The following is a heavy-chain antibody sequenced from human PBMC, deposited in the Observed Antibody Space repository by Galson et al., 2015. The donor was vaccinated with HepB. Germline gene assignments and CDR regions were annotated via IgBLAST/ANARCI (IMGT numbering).Heavy chain of an antibody. CDR1: GFIFTSHS. V-gene: IGHV3-23*01. J-gene: IGHJ4*02. CDR3: AKDLWGFTMIVVTEEYYFDY. D-gene: IGHD3-22*01. CDR2: ISGSGGST. Sequence: SLRLSCAASGFIFTSHSIHWVRQAPGKGLEWVSAISGSGGSTYYADSVKGRFTISRDNSKNTLYLQMNSLRAEDTAVYYCAKDLWGFTMIVVTEEYYFDYWGQGTLVTVSS.